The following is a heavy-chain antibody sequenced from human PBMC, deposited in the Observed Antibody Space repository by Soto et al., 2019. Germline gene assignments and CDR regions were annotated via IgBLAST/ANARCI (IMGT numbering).Heavy chain of an antibody. D-gene: IGHD2-15*01. CDR3: ARENWGLLLDWFDP. CDR2: INAGNGDT. Sequence: QVQLVQSGAEVKRPGASVKVSCKTSGYTFTNIHWVRQAPGQRLEWMGWINAGNGDTKYSQNFQGRVTITRDTSASTAYLELSSLRSEDTAVYYCARENWGLLLDWFDPWGQGTLVTVSS. J-gene: IGHJ5*02. CDR1: GYTFTN. V-gene: IGHV1-3*01.